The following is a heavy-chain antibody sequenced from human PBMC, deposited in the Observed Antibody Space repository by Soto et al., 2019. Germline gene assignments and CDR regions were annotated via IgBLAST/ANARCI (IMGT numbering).Heavy chain of an antibody. V-gene: IGHV4-39*01. D-gene: IGHD5-12*01. CDR1: GGSITSGTYY. J-gene: IGHJ4*02. CDR2: LSSTGSI. Sequence: PSETLSLTCSVSGGSITSGTYYWVWIRQPPGKGPEWIGSLSSTGSIHYNPSLKSRVTISVDTSKNLFFLTLTSVTAADTAVYYCARSWDGGYNFVFWGPGTVVTVSS. CDR3: ARSWDGGYNFVF.